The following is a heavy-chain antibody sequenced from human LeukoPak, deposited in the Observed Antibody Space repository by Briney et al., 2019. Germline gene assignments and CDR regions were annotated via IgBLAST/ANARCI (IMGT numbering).Heavy chain of an antibody. V-gene: IGHV3-23*01. D-gene: IGHD6-13*01. CDR1: GFTFSNNG. CDR3: AKVFRVAAAGFIIYYYYGMDV. Sequence: GGSLRLSCAASGFTFSNNGMTWVRQAPGKGLEWVSAISGSGGSTYYADSVKGRFTISRDNSKNTLYLQMNSLRAEDTAVYYCAKVFRVAAAGFIIYYYYGMDVWGQGTTVTVSS. J-gene: IGHJ6*02. CDR2: ISGSGGST.